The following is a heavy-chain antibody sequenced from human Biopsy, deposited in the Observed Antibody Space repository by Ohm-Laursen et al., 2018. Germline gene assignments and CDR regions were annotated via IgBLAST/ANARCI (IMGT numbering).Heavy chain of an antibody. CDR2: RIPYFNTI. J-gene: IGHJ3*01. CDR3: VGGQRGPPIGVTVPGDAFDL. V-gene: IGHV1-69*13. Sequence: ASVKVSCKASGVTFDTYAFGWVRQAPGQGLEWMGGRIPYFNTIYYARNFQDRAVITADRSARTTDMQLSGLIPDDTAVYYCVGGQRGPPIGVTVPGDAFDLWGPGTMVTVSP. D-gene: IGHD2/OR15-2a*01. CDR1: GVTFDTYA.